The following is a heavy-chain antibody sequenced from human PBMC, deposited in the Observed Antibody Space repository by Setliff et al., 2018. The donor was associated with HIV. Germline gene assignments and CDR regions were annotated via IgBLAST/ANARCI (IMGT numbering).Heavy chain of an antibody. CDR1: GYTFTSHS. D-gene: IGHD3-22*01. CDR2: INAGNGNT. J-gene: IGHJ6*02. CDR3: ARAAITMIVVIANYGMDV. V-gene: IGHV1-3*01. Sequence: ASVKVSCKASGYTFTSHSIHWVRQAPGQRLEWMGWINAGNGNTKYSQKFQGRVTITRDTSASTAYMELSSLRSEDTAVYYCARAAITMIVVIANYGMDVWGQGTTVTVSS.